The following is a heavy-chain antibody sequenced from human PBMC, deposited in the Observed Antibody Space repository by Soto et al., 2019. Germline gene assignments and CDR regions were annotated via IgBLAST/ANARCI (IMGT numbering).Heavy chain of an antibody. Sequence: QVQLVQSGAEVKKPGSSVKVSCKASGGTFSNYPISWVRQAPGQGLEWMGGIIPIFGTVNYAKKFQGRVTITAYESTSTAYMELSSLRSEDTAVYYCARGNHRWLQLWYFDLWGRGTLVTVSS. J-gene: IGHJ2*01. CDR3: ARGNHRWLQLWYFDL. V-gene: IGHV1-69*12. D-gene: IGHD5-12*01. CDR2: IIPIFGTV. CDR1: GGTFSNYP.